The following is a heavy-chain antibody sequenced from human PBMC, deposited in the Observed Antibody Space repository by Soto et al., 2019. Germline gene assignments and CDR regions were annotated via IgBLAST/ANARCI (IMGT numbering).Heavy chain of an antibody. CDR1: GFTVSSNY. V-gene: IGHV3-53*01. J-gene: IGHJ6*02. Sequence: EVQLVESGGGLIQPGGSLRLSCAAAGFTVSSNYMSWVRQAPGKGLEWVSVIYSGGSTYYADSVKGRFTISRDNSKNTLYLQMNSLRAEHTAVYYCARRAGGATISFGMDVWGQGTTVTVSS. CDR2: IYSGGST. CDR3: ARRAGGATISFGMDV. D-gene: IGHD5-12*01.